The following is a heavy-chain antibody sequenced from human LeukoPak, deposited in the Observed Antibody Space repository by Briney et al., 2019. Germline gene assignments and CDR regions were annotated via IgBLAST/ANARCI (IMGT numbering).Heavy chain of an antibody. CDR3: ASHGVLLWFGAHKNPKNYYFDY. Sequence: SETLSLTCAVSGGSISSGGYYWSWIRQPPGKGLEWIGEINHSGSTNYNPSLKSRVTISVDTSKNQFSLKLSSVTAADTAVYYCASHGVLLWFGAHKNPKNYYFDYWGQGTLVTVSS. V-gene: IGHV4-34*01. J-gene: IGHJ4*02. CDR2: INHSGST. D-gene: IGHD3-10*01. CDR1: GGSISSGGYY.